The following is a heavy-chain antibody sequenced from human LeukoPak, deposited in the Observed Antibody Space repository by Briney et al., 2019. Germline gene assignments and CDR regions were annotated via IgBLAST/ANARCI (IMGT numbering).Heavy chain of an antibody. CDR2: ISAYNGNT. J-gene: IGHJ5*02. D-gene: IGHD3-10*01. CDR1: GYTFTSYG. Sequence: GASVTVSCTASGYTFTSYGISWVRQAPGQGLEWVGWISAYNGNTNYAQKLQGRVTMPTDTSTSTAYMELRSLRSDDTAVYYCARDTTPYGSGSSDNWFDPWGQGTLVTVSS. V-gene: IGHV1-18*01. CDR3: ARDTTPYGSGSSDNWFDP.